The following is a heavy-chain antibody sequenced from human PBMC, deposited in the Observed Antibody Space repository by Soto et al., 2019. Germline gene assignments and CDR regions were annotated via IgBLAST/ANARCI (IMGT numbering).Heavy chain of an antibody. CDR3: ASRPHMIRRGETFSYYYSVMDV. Sequence: PGESLKISCKGSGYSFSSYWISWVRQMPGKGLEWMGRIDPIDSYTNYSPSFQGHVTISADKSISTAYLQWSSLKASDTAMYYCASRPHMIRRGETFSYYYSVMDVWGQGTTVTASS. CDR1: GYSFSSYW. V-gene: IGHV5-10-1*01. CDR2: IDPIDSYT. D-gene: IGHD3-10*01. J-gene: IGHJ6*02.